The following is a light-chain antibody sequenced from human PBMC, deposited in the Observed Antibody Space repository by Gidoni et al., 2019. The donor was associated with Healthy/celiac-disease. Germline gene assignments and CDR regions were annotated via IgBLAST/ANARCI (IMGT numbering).Light chain of an antibody. CDR2: GAS. V-gene: IGKV3-20*01. Sequence: EIVLTQSPGTLSLSPGERATLSCSASQSVSSSYLAWYQQKPGQAPRLLIYGASSRATGIPDRFSGSGSGTDFTLTISRLETEDFAVYYCQQYGSSPQIGQGTRLEIK. CDR3: QQYGSSPQ. J-gene: IGKJ5*01. CDR1: QSVSSSY.